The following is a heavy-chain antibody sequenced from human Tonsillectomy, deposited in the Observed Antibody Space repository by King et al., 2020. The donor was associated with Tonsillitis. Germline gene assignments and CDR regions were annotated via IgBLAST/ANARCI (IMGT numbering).Heavy chain of an antibody. CDR2: ITTDGADT. V-gene: IGHV3-23*04. D-gene: IGHD6-19*01. CDR1: GFTFSSYS. Sequence: VQLVESGGALVQPGGSLRLSCAASGFTFSSYSMTWVRQAPGKGLEWLSTITTDGADTYYTDSVRGRFTISRDNSKNTMYLQMNSLKAEDTGVHYCVAGGRSHIYAFDIWGQGTLVSVSS. CDR3: VAGGRSHIYAFDI. J-gene: IGHJ3*02.